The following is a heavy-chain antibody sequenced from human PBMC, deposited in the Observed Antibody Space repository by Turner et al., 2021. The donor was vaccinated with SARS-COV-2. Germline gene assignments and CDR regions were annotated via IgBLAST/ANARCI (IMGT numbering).Heavy chain of an antibody. CDR3: ARGTYYYDSSVYSGTNWFDP. Sequence: EVQLVASGGGLVKPGGPLRLSCAASGFTFSSYTMYWVRQAPGKGLEWVSSISSSSSYIYYADSVKGRFTISRDNAKNSLYLQMNSLRAEDTAVYYCARGTYYYDSSVYSGTNWFDPWGQGTLVTVSS. V-gene: IGHV3-21*01. D-gene: IGHD3-22*01. J-gene: IGHJ5*02. CDR1: GFTFSSYT. CDR2: ISSSSSYI.